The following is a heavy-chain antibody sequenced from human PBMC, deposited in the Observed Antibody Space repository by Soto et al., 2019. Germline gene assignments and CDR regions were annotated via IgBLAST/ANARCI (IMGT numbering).Heavy chain of an antibody. Sequence: QVQLVQSGAEVKKPGASVKVCCKASGYTFTSYGISWVRQAPGQGLEWMGWISAYNGNTNYAQKLQGRVTMTTDTSTSTAYMDLRTLRSNDTAVYYCARAQTPHYYGSGIYYLWYYYYYYMHVWGKGTTVTVSS. V-gene: IGHV1-18*01. CDR1: GYTFTSYG. J-gene: IGHJ6*03. D-gene: IGHD3-10*01. CDR3: ARAQTPHYYGSGIYYLWYYYYYYMHV. CDR2: ISAYNGNT.